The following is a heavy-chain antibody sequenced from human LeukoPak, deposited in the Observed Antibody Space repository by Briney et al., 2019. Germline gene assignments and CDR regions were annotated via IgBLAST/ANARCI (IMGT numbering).Heavy chain of an antibody. CDR1: GYTFTSYG. CDR3: ARDRFSSGWSPPDY. D-gene: IGHD6-19*01. CDR2: ISAYNGNT. J-gene: IGHJ4*02. V-gene: IGHV1-18*01. Sequence: ASVKVSCKASGYTFTSYGISRVRQAPGQGLEWMGWISAYNGNTNYAQKLQGRVTMTTDTSTSTAYMELRSLRSDDTAVYYCARDRFSSGWSPPDYWGQGTLVTVSS.